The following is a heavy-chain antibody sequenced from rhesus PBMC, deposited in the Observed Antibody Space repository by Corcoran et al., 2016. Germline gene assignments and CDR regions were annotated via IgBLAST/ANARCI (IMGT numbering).Heavy chain of an antibody. V-gene: IGHV3S5*01. CDR1: GFTFSSYG. CDR2: INSGGGST. D-gene: IGHD3-28*01. Sequence: EVQLVETGGGLVQPGGSLKLSCAASGFTFSSYGMSWVRQAPGKGLEWVSAINSGGGSTYYADSVKGRFTISRDNSKNTLSLQMNSLRAEDTAVYYCAIRTYYYDSGYYNPTGYWGQGVLVTVSS. CDR3: AIRTYYYDSGYYNPTGY. J-gene: IGHJ4*01.